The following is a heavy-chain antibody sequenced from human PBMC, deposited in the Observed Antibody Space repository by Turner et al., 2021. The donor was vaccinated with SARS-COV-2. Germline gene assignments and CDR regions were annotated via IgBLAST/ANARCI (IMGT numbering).Heavy chain of an antibody. CDR1: GFSFSSYA. CDR2: ISYDGSNK. CDR3: ARGPVYGDYDSSYDYYGMDV. J-gene: IGHJ6*02. Sequence: QVQLVESGGGVVQPGRSLRLSCAASGFSFSSYAMPWVRQAPGKGLEWVAVISYDGSNKYYADSVKGRFTISRDNSKNTLYLQMNSLRAEDTAVYYCARGPVYGDYDSSYDYYGMDVWGQGTTVTVSS. D-gene: IGHD4-17*01. V-gene: IGHV3-30-3*01.